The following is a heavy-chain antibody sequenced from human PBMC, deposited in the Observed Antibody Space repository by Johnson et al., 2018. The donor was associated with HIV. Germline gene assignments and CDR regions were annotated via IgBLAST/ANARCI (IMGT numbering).Heavy chain of an antibody. V-gene: IGHV3-11*04. CDR1: GFTFSDYY. D-gene: IGHD3-3*01. Sequence: QVQLVESGGGLVKPGGSLRLSCAASGFTFSDYYMSWIRQAPGKGLEWVSYISSSGSTIYYADSVKGQFTISRDNAKNSLYLQMNSLRAEDTAVYYCARDRITIFGVVTLDAFDIWGQGTMVTVSS. J-gene: IGHJ3*02. CDR2: ISSSGSTI. CDR3: ARDRITIFGVVTLDAFDI.